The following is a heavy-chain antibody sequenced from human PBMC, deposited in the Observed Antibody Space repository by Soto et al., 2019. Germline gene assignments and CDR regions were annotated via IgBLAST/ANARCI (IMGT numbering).Heavy chain of an antibody. CDR1: GFTFGSCG. Sequence: GGSLRLSCAASGFTFGSCGMTWVRQAPGRGLEWVSTVSGDGTNTYYAASVRGRFTISRDNSKNTLYLQMYSLRAEDTALYYCAKDPYSENHGVFNFWGQGTLVTVSS. D-gene: IGHD1-26*01. V-gene: IGHV3-23*01. CDR3: AKDPYSENHGVFNF. J-gene: IGHJ4*02. CDR2: VSGDGTNT.